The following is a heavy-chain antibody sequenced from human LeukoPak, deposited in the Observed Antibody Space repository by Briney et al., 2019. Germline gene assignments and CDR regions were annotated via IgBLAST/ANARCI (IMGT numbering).Heavy chain of an antibody. V-gene: IGHV4-39*01. CDR2: IYYSGST. CDR3: ARTDQLRYFAYYYYYMDV. D-gene: IGHD3-9*01. CDR1: GGSISTSNYY. Sequence: PSETLSLTCTVSGGSISTSNYYWGWIRQPPGKGLEWIGSIYYSGSTYYNPSLKSRVTISVDTSKNQFSLKLSSVTAADTAVYYCARTDQLRYFAYYYYYMDVWGKGTTVTISS. J-gene: IGHJ6*03.